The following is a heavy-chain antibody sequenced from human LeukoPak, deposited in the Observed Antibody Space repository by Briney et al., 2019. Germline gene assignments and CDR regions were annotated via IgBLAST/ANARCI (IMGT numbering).Heavy chain of an antibody. CDR3: ARDSSVAARSAAGNWFDP. V-gene: IGHV1-18*01. Sequence: GASVKVSCKASGYTFTSFGISWVRQAPGQGLEWMGWISVFNGDTNYAQKFQGRVTMTTDTSTSTAYMELRSLRSDDTAMYYCARDSSVAARSAAGNWFDPWGQGTLVTVSS. CDR1: GYTFTSFG. J-gene: IGHJ5*02. CDR2: ISVFNGDT. D-gene: IGHD6-6*01.